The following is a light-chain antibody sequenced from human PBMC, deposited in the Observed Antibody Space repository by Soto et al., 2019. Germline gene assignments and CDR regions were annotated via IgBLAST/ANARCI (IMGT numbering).Light chain of an antibody. Sequence: SVLTNPASVSGSPGQSITISCTGTSSDVGGYNYVSWYQQHPGKAPKLMIYDVSNRPSGVSNRFSGSKSGNTASLTISGLQAEDEADYYCSSYTSSSTLGVFGGGTKVTVL. CDR3: SSYTSSSTLGV. V-gene: IGLV2-14*01. CDR1: SSDVGGYNY. J-gene: IGLJ2*01. CDR2: DVS.